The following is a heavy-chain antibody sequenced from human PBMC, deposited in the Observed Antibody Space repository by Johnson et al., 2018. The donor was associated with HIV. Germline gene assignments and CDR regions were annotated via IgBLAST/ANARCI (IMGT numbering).Heavy chain of an antibody. CDR2: ISYDGSDK. CDR1: GFTFSSYV. J-gene: IGHJ3*01. CDR3: ARVTIFGVTKVDALDF. D-gene: IGHD3-3*01. Sequence: QVQLVESGGGVVRPGGSLRLSCAASGFTFSSYVMYWVRQAPGKGLEWVAVISYDGSDKYYADSVKGRFTSSRDNSKNTMYLQMNSLRAEDTALYYCARVTIFGVTKVDALDFWGQGTTVTVSS. V-gene: IGHV3-30-3*01.